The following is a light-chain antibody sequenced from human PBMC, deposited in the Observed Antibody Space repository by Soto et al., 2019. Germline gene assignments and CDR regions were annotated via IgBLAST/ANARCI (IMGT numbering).Light chain of an antibody. CDR3: QQYGSSPPIT. Sequence: EIVLTQSPGTLSLSPGERATLSCRASQSVSSNYLAWYQQKPGQAPRLLIYGASNRPTGIPGRFSGSGSGTDSTLTISRLAPEDLAVYYCQQYGSSPPITFGQGTRLEIK. V-gene: IGKV3-20*01. CDR1: QSVSSNY. J-gene: IGKJ5*01. CDR2: GAS.